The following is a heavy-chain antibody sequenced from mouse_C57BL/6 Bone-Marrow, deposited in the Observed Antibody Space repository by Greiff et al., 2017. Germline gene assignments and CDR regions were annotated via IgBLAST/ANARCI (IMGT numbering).Heavy chain of an antibody. Sequence: VQLQQSGPELVKPGASVKISCKASGYAFSSSWMNWVKQRPGKGLEWIGRIYPGDGDTNYNGKFKGKATLTADKSSSTAYMQLSSLTSEDSAVYFCARRYYEDYWGQGTTLTVAS. D-gene: IGHD1-1*01. V-gene: IGHV1-82*01. CDR3: ARRYYEDY. CDR2: IYPGDGDT. J-gene: IGHJ2*01. CDR1: GYAFSSSW.